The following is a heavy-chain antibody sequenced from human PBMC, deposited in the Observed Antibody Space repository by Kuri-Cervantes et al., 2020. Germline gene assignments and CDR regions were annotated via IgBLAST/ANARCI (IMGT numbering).Heavy chain of an antibody. J-gene: IGHJ4*02. CDR3: AKLSRIAVAGSMDY. V-gene: IGHV3-23*01. Sequence: GGSLRLSCTASGFAFSNYGMHWVRQAPGQGLEWVSAISSSGGYTYYADSVRGRFTISRDNSKNTLFLQMNSLRAEDTAVYYCAKLSRIAVAGSMDYWGQGTLVTVSS. CDR1: GFAFSNYG. D-gene: IGHD6-19*01. CDR2: ISSSGGYT.